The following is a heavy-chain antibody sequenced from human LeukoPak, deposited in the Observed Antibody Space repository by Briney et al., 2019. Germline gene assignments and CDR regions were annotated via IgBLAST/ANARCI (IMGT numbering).Heavy chain of an antibody. Sequence: RASVKVSCKASGYTFSSYAISWVRQAPGQGLEWMGGIIPIFGTANYAQKFQGRVTITADESTSTAYMELSSLRSEDTAVYYCARGPVPRYYYYGMDVWGQGTTVTVSS. J-gene: IGHJ6*02. V-gene: IGHV1-69*13. CDR2: IIPIFGTA. CDR3: ARGPVPRYYYYGMDV. CDR1: GYTFSSYA.